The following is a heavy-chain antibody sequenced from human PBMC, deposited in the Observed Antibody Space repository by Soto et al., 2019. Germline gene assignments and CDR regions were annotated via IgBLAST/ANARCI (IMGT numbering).Heavy chain of an antibody. D-gene: IGHD1-26*01. CDR3: VTVGTLWELLS. J-gene: IGHJ4*02. V-gene: IGHV3-74*01. Sequence: EVQLVESGGGLVQPGGSLRLSCAASGFPFSVYWMHWVRQAPGKGLVWVSLINSDGSNTRYADSVKGRFTISRDNAKNTLYLQVSSLRAEDTAVYYCVTVGTLWELLSWGQGTLVTVSS. CDR2: INSDGSNT. CDR1: GFPFSVYW.